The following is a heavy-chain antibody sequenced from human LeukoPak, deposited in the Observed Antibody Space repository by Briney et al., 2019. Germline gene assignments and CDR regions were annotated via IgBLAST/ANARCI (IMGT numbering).Heavy chain of an antibody. CDR3: ARGGVRYCSSTSCPYNWFDP. D-gene: IGHD2-2*01. V-gene: IGHV1-18*01. J-gene: IGHJ5*02. Sequence: ASVKVSCKASGYTFTSYGITWVRQAPGQGLEWMGWISAYNGNTNYAQNLQGRVTVTIDTSTTTAYMELRSLRSDDTAVYYCARGGVRYCSSTSCPYNWFDPWGQGTLVTVSS. CDR2: ISAYNGNT. CDR1: GYTFTSYG.